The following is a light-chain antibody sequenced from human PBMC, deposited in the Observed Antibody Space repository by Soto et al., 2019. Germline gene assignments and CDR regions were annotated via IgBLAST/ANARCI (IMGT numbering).Light chain of an antibody. J-gene: IGLJ2*01. CDR3: QSYDISLSVV. CDR1: SSNIGAGYG. V-gene: IGLV1-40*01. CDR2: GNS. Sequence: QPVLTQPPSVSGAPGQRVTISCTGSSSNIGAGYGVHWYQQLPGTAPKLLIYGNSNRPSGVPDRFSGSKSGTSAFLAITGLQAEDEADYYCQSYDISLSVVFGGGTKLTVL.